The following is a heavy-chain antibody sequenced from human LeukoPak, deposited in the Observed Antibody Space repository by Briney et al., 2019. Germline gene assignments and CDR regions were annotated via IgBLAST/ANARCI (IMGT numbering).Heavy chain of an antibody. J-gene: IGHJ4*02. V-gene: IGHV3-23*01. Sequence: PGGSLRLSCAASGFTFSSYWMSWVRQAPGKGLEWVSAISGSGDSTYYADSGKGRFTISRDNSKNTLNLQMNSLRAEDTATYYCAKDSPVMTRWGQGTLVTVSS. D-gene: IGHD2-21*01. CDR2: ISGSGDST. CDR3: AKDSPVMTR. CDR1: GFTFSSYW.